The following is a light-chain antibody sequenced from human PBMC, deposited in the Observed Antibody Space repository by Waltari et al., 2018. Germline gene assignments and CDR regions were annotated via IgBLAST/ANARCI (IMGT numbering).Light chain of an antibody. CDR1: QSIRSY. CDR3: QQSYSTPPST. Sequence: DIQMTQSPSSLSASVGDRVTITCRASQSIRSYLNWYQQKPGKAPKLLIYAASSVQSGVPSRFSGSGSETDFTLTISSLQPEDFATYYCQQSYSTPPSTFGQGTKLEIK. J-gene: IGKJ2*02. CDR2: AAS. V-gene: IGKV1-39*01.